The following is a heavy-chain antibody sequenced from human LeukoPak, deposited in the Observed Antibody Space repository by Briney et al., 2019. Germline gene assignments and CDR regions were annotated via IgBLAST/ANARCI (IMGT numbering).Heavy chain of an antibody. CDR1: GGSISSSSYY. CDR2: IYYSGST. V-gene: IGHV4-39*01. D-gene: IGHD2-2*01. J-gene: IGHJ5*02. Sequence: SETLSLTCTVSGGSISSSSYYWGWIRQPPGKGLEWIGSIYYSGSTYYNPSLKSRVTISVDTSKNRFSLKLSSVTAADTAVYYCARQRYCSSTSCSYGDWFDPWGQGTLVTVSS. CDR3: ARQRYCSSTSCSYGDWFDP.